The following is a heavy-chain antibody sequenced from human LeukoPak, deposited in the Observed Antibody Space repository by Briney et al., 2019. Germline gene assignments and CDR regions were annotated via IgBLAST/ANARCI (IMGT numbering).Heavy chain of an antibody. CDR3: ARDSSGYYYFDY. J-gene: IGHJ4*02. Sequence: GASVKVSCKASGYTFTGYYMHWVRQAPGQGLEWMGWINPNSGGTNYAQKFQGRITMTRDTSISTAYMELSRLRSDDTAVYYCARDSSGYYYFDYWGQGTLVTVSS. CDR2: INPNSGGT. D-gene: IGHD3-22*01. CDR1: GYTFTGYY. V-gene: IGHV1-2*02.